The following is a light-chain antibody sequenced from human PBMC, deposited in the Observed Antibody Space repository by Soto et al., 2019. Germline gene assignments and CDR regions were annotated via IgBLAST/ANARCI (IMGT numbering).Light chain of an antibody. CDR2: GAS. CDR1: QSVSSSY. V-gene: IGKV3D-20*02. CDR3: QQRSNWPRT. Sequence: DIVLTQSPGTLSLSPGERAALSCRASQSVSSSYLAWYQQKPGQAPRLLIFGASIRVTGIPARFSGSGSGTDFTLTISSLEPEDFAVYYCQQRSNWPRTFGQVTKGDIK. J-gene: IGKJ1*01.